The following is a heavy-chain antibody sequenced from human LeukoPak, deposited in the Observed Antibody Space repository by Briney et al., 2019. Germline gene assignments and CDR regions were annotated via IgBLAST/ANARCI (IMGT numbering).Heavy chain of an antibody. J-gene: IGHJ5*02. Sequence: ASVKVSCKTSGYIFTSHDISWLRQAPGQGLEWMGWINPNTGGTNYAQKFQGRVTMTRDTSISTAYVELNSLTSDDTAVYFCAREVFELWLDTNWFDPWGQGTLVTVSS. D-gene: IGHD6-19*01. CDR2: INPNTGGT. CDR1: GYIFTSHD. V-gene: IGHV1-2*02. CDR3: AREVFELWLDTNWFDP.